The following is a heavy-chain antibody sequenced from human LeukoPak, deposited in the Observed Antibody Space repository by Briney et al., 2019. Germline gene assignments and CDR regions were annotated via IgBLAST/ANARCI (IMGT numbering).Heavy chain of an antibody. CDR3: AKDHVGVNSFVIDP. V-gene: IGHV3-30*18. D-gene: IGHD4-23*01. CDR2: ISYDGSNK. Sequence: GGSLRLSCAASGCTFSSYGMHWVRQAPGKGLEWVAVISYDGSNKYYADSVKGRFTISRDNSKNTLYLQMNSLRAEDTAVYYCAKDHVGVNSFVIDPWGQGTLVTVSS. CDR1: GCTFSSYG. J-gene: IGHJ5*02.